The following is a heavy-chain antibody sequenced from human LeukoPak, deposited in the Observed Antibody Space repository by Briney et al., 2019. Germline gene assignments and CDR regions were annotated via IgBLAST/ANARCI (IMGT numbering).Heavy chain of an antibody. J-gene: IGHJ6*02. CDR2: INHSGST. V-gene: IGHV4-34*01. CDR3: ARGNCSGGSCYIPGRDYYYGMDV. Sequence: SETLSLTCAVYGGSFSGYYWSWIRQPPGKGLEWIGEINHSGSTNYNPSLKSRVTISVDTSKNQFSLKLSSVTAADTAVYYCARGNCSGGSCYIPGRDYYYGMDVWGQGTTVTVSS. CDR1: GGSFSGYY. D-gene: IGHD2-15*01.